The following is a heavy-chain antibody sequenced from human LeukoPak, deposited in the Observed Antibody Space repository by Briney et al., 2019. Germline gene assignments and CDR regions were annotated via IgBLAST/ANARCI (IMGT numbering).Heavy chain of an antibody. D-gene: IGHD3-3*01. J-gene: IGHJ6*02. V-gene: IGHV4-59*12. CDR1: GGSISSYY. CDR3: ASEGSYYDFWSGYGTYGMDV. CDR2: IYYSGST. Sequence: PSETLSLTCTVSGGSISSYYWSWIRQPPGKGLEWIGHIYYSGSTNYNPSLKSRVTISVDTSKNQFSLKLSSVTAADTAVYYCASEGSYYDFWSGYGTYGMDVWGQGTTVTVSS.